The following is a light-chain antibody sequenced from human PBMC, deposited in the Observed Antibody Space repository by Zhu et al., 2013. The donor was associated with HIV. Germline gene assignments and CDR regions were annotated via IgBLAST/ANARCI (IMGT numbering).Light chain of an antibody. CDR2: AAS. Sequence: AIRMTQSPSSLSASTGDRVTITCRASQEISNYLAWYQQKPGETPKLLIYAASTLQTGVPSRFSGSESGTHFTLTITCLQSEDFATYYCQQYYGYPYTFGQGAKLEIK. CDR3: QQYYGYPYT. J-gene: IGKJ2*01. CDR1: QEISNY. V-gene: IGKV1-8*01.